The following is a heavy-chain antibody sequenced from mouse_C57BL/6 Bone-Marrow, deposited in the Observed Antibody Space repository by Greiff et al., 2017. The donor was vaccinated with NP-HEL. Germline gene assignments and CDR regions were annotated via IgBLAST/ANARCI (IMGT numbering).Heavy chain of an antibody. D-gene: IGHD4-1*01. CDR1: GYTFTDYE. CDR3: TRWGTGTFDY. V-gene: IGHV1-15*01. J-gene: IGHJ2*01. CDR2: IDPETGGT. Sequence: QVQLKQSGAELVRPGASVTLSCKASGYTFTDYEMHWVKQTPVHGLEWIGAIDPETGGTAYNQKFKGKAILTADKSSSTAYMELRSLTSEDSAVYYCTRWGTGTFDYWGQGTTLTVSS.